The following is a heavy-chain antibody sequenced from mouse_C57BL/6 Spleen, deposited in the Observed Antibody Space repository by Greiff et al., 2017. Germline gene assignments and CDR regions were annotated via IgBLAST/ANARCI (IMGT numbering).Heavy chain of an antibody. Sequence: QVQLKQPGAELVKPGASVKVSCKASGYTFTSYWMHWVKQRPGQGLEWIGRIHPSDSDTNYNQKFKGKATLTVDKSSSTAYMQLSSLTSEDSAVYYCAIKGVYDYDVFAYWGQGTLVTVSA. CDR2: IHPSDSDT. CDR1: GYTFTSYW. V-gene: IGHV1-74*01. D-gene: IGHD2-4*01. CDR3: AIKGVYDYDVFAY. J-gene: IGHJ3*01.